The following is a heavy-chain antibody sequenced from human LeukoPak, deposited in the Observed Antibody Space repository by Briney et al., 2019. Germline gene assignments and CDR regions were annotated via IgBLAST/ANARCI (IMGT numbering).Heavy chain of an antibody. Sequence: ASVKVSCKTSGYPFSTYGVAWVRQAPGQGFGWMGWISTYNGDTQYSQKFQGRVALTRDTSTNTVHMELWSLRSDDTAVYYCARDTNNEIDYWGQGTLVIVSS. CDR2: ISTYNGDT. D-gene: IGHD2-8*01. J-gene: IGHJ4*02. V-gene: IGHV1-18*01. CDR1: GYPFSTYG. CDR3: ARDTNNEIDY.